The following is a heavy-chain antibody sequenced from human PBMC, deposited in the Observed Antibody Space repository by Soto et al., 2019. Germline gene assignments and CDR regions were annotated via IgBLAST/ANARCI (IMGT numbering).Heavy chain of an antibody. CDR1: GFTFSHYW. J-gene: IGHJ5*02. CDR2: INPAGTIT. D-gene: IGHD3-16*01. Sequence: MQMVESGGGSVQPGGSLRLSCAASGFTFSHYWMHWVRQTPGKGLVWVSRINPAGTITNYADSVEGRCTISRDNADRALFLQMNSLSAEETAIYYCTSDTFGLRDTWGQGTLVSVSS. CDR3: TSDTFGLRDT. V-gene: IGHV3-74*01.